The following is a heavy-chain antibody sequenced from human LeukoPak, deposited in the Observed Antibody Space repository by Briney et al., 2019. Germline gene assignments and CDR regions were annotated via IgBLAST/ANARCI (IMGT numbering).Heavy chain of an antibody. J-gene: IGHJ5*02. CDR1: RIIVSSNY. D-gene: IGHD6-19*01. CDR2: IYSGGST. CDR3: ARDRSWFDP. V-gene: IGHV3-66*01. Sequence: GGSLRLSCVASRIIVSSNYMTWVRQAPGKGLEWVSVIYSGGSTYYADSVKGRFTISRDNSKNTLYLQMNNVRVEDTAVYYCARDRSWFDPWGQGTPVTVSS.